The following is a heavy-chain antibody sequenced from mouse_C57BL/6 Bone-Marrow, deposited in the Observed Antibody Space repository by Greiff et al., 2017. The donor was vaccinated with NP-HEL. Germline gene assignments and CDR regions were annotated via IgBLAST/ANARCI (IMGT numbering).Heavy chain of an antibody. J-gene: IGHJ2*01. D-gene: IGHD2-1*01. CDR2: INPGSGST. CDR1: GYTFSNYL. V-gene: IGHV1-54*01. Sequence: QVHVKQSGAELVRPGASVKVSCKASGYTFSNYLIEWVKQRPGQGLEWIGVINPGSGSTNYHEKFKGQATLTADKSSSTAYMQLSSLTSEDSAVYYCAGCNYYEARFGYGGRGTTITVSS. CDR3: AGCNYYEARFGY.